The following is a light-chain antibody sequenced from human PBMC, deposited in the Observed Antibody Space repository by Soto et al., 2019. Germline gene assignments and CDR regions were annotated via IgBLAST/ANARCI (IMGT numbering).Light chain of an antibody. V-gene: IGKV3-20*01. CDR2: GAT. Sequence: EIVLTQSPGALSLSPEERATLSCWASESVGDYLAWYQQKPGQAPRLLIYGATKRTSGTPDRFSGTGSETAFTLAISRLEPGDFAVYYCQQYVTSPAITFGQGTRLEIK. CDR1: ESVGDY. CDR3: QQYVTSPAIT. J-gene: IGKJ5*01.